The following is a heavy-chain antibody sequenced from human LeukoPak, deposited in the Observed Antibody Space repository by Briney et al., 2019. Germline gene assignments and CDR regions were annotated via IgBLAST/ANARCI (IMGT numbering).Heavy chain of an antibody. J-gene: IGHJ4*02. CDR1: GFTFSSYA. V-gene: IGHV3-30-3*01. Sequence: GGSLRLSCAASGFTFSSYAMHWVRRAPGKGLEWVAVISYDGSNKYYADSVKGRFTISRDNSKNTLYLQMNSLRAEDTAVYYCASLSSSGPGYWGQGTLVTVPS. CDR3: ASLSSSGPGY. CDR2: ISYDGSNK. D-gene: IGHD6-13*01.